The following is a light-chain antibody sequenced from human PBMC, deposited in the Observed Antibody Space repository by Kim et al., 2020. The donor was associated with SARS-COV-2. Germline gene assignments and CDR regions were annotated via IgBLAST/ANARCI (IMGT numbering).Light chain of an antibody. J-gene: IGLJ3*02. V-gene: IGLV4-69*01. CDR1: SGHTSYA. CDR2: LSSDGSH. Sequence: QLVLTQSPSASASLGASAKLTCTLSSGHTSYAIAWHQQQPEKGPRYLMRLSSDGSHMKGDGIPDRFSGSSSGAERYLTISSLQSEDEADYYCQTWATGIRVFGGGTKVTVL. CDR3: QTWATGIRV.